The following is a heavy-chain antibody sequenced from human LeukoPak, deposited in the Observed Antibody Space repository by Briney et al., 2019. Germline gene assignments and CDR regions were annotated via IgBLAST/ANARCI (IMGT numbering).Heavy chain of an antibody. CDR2: INPNSGGT. CDR3: AKGPPEYCSGGSCHSGRNWIDP. J-gene: IGHJ5*02. CDR1: GYTFTGYY. Sequence: ASVKVSCKASGYTFTGYYMHWVRQAPGQGLEWMGWINPNSGGTNYAQKFQGRVTMTRDTSISTAYMALSRLRSDDTAVYYCAKGPPEYCSGGSCHSGRNWIDPWGQGTLVTVSS. D-gene: IGHD2-15*01. V-gene: IGHV1-2*02.